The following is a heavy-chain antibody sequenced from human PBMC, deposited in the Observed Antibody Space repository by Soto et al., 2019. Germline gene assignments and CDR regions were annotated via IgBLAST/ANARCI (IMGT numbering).Heavy chain of an antibody. D-gene: IGHD6-19*01. CDR3: ARGRVAGDFDY. J-gene: IGHJ4*02. CDR2: IGTAGDT. Sequence: EVQLVESGRGLVQPGGSLRLSCAASGFTFSSYDMHWVRQATGKGLEWVSAIGTAGDTYYPGSVKGRFTISRENAKNSLYLQMNSLRAGDTAVYYCARGRVAGDFDYWGQGTLVTVSS. CDR1: GFTFSSYD. V-gene: IGHV3-13*04.